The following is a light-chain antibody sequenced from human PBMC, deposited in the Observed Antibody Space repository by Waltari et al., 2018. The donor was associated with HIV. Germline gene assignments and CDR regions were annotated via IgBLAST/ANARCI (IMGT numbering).Light chain of an antibody. CDR1: QSVSSY. V-gene: IGKV3-11*01. Sequence: EIVLTQSPATLSLSHGERATLSCRASQSVSSYLVWYQQKPGQAPRLLIYDASNRATGIPARFSGSGSGTDFTLTISSLEPEDFAVYYCQQRSNWWTFGQGTKVEIK. CDR2: DAS. CDR3: QQRSNWWT. J-gene: IGKJ1*01.